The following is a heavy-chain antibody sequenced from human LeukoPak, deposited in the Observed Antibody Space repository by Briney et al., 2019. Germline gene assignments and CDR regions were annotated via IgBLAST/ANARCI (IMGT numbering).Heavy chain of an antibody. D-gene: IGHD3-22*01. CDR3: TRVRGYYDSSGYPYYMDV. J-gene: IGHJ6*03. V-gene: IGHV3-49*03. CDR1: GFTFGDYA. CDR2: IRSKAYGWTT. Sequence: PGGSLRLSCTASGFTFGDYAMSWFRQAPGKGLEWVGFIRSKAYGWTTEYAASVKGRFTISRDDSKSIAYLQMNSLKTEDTAVYYCTRVRGYYDSSGYPYYMDVWGKGTTVTVSS.